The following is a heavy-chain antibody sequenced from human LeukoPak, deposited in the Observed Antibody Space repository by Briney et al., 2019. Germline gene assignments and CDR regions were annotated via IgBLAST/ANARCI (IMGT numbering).Heavy chain of an antibody. CDR1: GGSFTNYY. D-gene: IGHD4/OR15-4a*01. Sequence: SETLSLTCTVSGGSFTNYYWGWIRQPPGKGLEWIGYIYDSGSTNYTPSLKSRVTISMDTSKNQFSLKLRSLTAADTAVYYCAIHDYAREFDSWGQGTLVTVSS. CDR2: IYDSGST. J-gene: IGHJ4*02. V-gene: IGHV4-59*08. CDR3: AIHDYAREFDS.